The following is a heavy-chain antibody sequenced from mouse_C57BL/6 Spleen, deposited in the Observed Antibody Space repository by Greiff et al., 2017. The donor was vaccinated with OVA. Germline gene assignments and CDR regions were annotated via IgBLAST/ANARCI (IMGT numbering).Heavy chain of an antibody. CDR1: GYTFTDYY. V-gene: IGHV1-19*01. Sequence: EVQLVESGPVLVKPGASVKMSCKASGYTFTDYYMNWVKQSHGKSLEWIGVINPYNGGTSYNQKFKGKATLTVDKSSSTAYMELNSLTSEDSAVYYCARGLEYYAMDYWGQGTSVTVSS. CDR2: INPYNGGT. D-gene: IGHD2-10*02. CDR3: ARGLEYYAMDY. J-gene: IGHJ4*01.